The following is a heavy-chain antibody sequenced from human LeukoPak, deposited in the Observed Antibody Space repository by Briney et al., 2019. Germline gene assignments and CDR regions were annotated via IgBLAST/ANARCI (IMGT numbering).Heavy chain of an antibody. V-gene: IGHV3-30*18. CDR3: AKDGIAAAGTGSDY. J-gene: IGHJ4*02. Sequence: GGPLRLSCAASGFPFSSYGMHWLRQAPGKGLEGVAVISYDGSNKHYADPVKGRFTISRDNSKNTLYLQMNSLRAEDTAVYYCAKDGIAAAGTGSDYWGQGTLVTVSS. D-gene: IGHD6-13*01. CDR2: ISYDGSNK. CDR1: GFPFSSYG.